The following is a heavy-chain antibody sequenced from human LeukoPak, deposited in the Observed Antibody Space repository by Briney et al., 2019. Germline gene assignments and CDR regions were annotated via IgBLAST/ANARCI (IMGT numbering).Heavy chain of an antibody. V-gene: IGHV1-18*01. CDR2: ISAYNGDT. CDR3: ARQNPKVGYLDY. D-gene: IGHD1-14*01. J-gene: IGHJ4*02. Sequence: ASVKVSCKASGYTFTSYGISWVRQAPGQGLEWMGWISAYNGDTNYAQKLQGRVTMTTDTSTSTAYMELRSLRSDDTAVYYCARQNPKVGYLDYWGQGTLVTVSS. CDR1: GYTFTSYG.